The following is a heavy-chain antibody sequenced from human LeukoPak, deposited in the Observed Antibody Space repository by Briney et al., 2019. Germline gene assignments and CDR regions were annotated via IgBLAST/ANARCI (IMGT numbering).Heavy chain of an antibody. J-gene: IGHJ4*02. D-gene: IGHD1-26*01. CDR2: INHSGST. CDR1: GYSISSGYY. Sequence: KPSETLSLTCTVSGYSISSGYYWGWTRQPPGKGLEWIGEINHSGSTNYNPSLKSRVTISVDTSKNQFSLKLSSVTAADTAVYYCARGDYSGSYYYFDYWGQGTLVTVSS. CDR3: ARGDYSGSYYYFDY. V-gene: IGHV4-38-2*02.